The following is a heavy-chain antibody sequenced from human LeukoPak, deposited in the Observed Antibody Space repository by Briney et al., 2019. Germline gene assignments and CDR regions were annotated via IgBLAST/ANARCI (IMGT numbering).Heavy chain of an antibody. J-gene: IGHJ6*03. D-gene: IGHD6-19*01. CDR2: IYTSGST. CDR1: GGSISSYY. V-gene: IGHV4-4*07. Sequence: SETLSLTCTVSGGSISSYYWSWIRQPAGKGLEWSGRIYTSGSTNYNPSLKSRVTMLVDTSKNQFSLKLSSVTAADTAVYYCARDGPYSSGWYRDYYYMDVWGKGTTVTVSS. CDR3: ARDGPYSSGWYRDYYYMDV.